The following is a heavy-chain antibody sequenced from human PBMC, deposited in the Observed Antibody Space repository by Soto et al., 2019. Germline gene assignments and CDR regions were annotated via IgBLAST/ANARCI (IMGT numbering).Heavy chain of an antibody. D-gene: IGHD6-19*01. Sequence: EVQLLESGGGLVRPGESLRLSCAASGFNFNKYAMSWVRQAPGEGLEWVSGISCCGGTASYADSVKGRFTIARDDGKNTLYLDMNSLRVEDTAEYYCAKADGQQWLLPHLENWGRGTLVTVS. J-gene: IGHJ4*02. CDR1: GFNFNKYA. V-gene: IGHV3-23*01. CDR3: AKADGQQWLLPHLEN. CDR2: ISCCGGTA.